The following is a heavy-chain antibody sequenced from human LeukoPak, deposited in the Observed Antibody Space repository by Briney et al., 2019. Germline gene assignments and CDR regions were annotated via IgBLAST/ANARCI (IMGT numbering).Heavy chain of an antibody. Sequence: PGGSLRLSCAATGFSFSKSWMTWVRQAPGKGPEWLANINQDGSTKNYVDAVEGRFTISRDNAKNSLYLQIDSLRAEDTAVYYCTRDFAYQQFDYWGQGTLVTVSS. CDR2: INQDGSTK. CDR3: TRDFAYQQFDY. D-gene: IGHD2-21*01. V-gene: IGHV3-7*01. J-gene: IGHJ4*02. CDR1: GFSFSKSW.